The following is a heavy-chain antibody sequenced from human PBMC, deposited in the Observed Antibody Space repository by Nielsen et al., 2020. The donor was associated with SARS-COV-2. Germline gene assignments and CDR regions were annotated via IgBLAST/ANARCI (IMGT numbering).Heavy chain of an antibody. Sequence: GGSLRLSCAVSGFTFDDYAMHWVRQGPGKGLEWVSGISWNSGTKVYVDSVRGRFTVSRDNTKNSLYLHMNSLRPEDTALYYCAKGDLEWPGIDYWGQGTLVTVSS. CDR2: ISWNSGTK. D-gene: IGHD3-3*01. CDR1: GFTFDDYA. CDR3: AKGDLEWPGIDY. V-gene: IGHV3-9*01. J-gene: IGHJ4*02.